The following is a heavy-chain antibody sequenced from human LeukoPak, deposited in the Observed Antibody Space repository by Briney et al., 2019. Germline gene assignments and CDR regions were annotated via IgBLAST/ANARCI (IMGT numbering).Heavy chain of an antibody. CDR1: GGSFSGYY. J-gene: IGHJ3*02. CDR2: INHSGST. D-gene: IGHD3-10*01. Sequence: SETLSLTCAVYGGSFSGYYWSWIRQPPGKGLEWIGEINHSGSTNYNPSLKSRVTISVDTSKNQFSLKLSSVTAADTAVYYCARRITMVRGAPAYAFDIWGQGTMVTVSS. V-gene: IGHV4-34*01. CDR3: ARRITMVRGAPAYAFDI.